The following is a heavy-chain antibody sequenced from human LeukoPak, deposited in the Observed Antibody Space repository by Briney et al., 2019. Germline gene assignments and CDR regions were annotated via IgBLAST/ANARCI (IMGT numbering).Heavy chain of an antibody. D-gene: IGHD2/OR15-2a*01. CDR3: AKDVNMWPRTVDY. CDR1: GFTFSSYS. V-gene: IGHV3-23*01. CDR2: ISGSGGST. J-gene: IGHJ4*02. Sequence: GGSLRLSCAASGFTFSSYSMNWVRQAPGKGLEWVSAISGSGGSTYYADSVKGRFTISRDNSKNTLYLQMNSLRAEDTAVYYCAKDVNMWPRTVDYWGQGTLVTVSS.